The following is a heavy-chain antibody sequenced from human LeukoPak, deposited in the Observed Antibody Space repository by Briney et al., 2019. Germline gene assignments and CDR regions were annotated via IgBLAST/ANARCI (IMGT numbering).Heavy chain of an antibody. CDR2: INPSVGST. Sequence: GASVKVSCKASGYTFTSYYMHWVRQAPGQGLEWVGIINPSVGSTSYAPKLQGRVTMTRDTSTNTVYMELSSLRSEDTAVYYCARAPANYGIDDYWGQETLVTVSS. CDR1: GYTFTSYY. CDR3: ARAPANYGIDDY. V-gene: IGHV1-46*04. D-gene: IGHD3-16*01. J-gene: IGHJ4*02.